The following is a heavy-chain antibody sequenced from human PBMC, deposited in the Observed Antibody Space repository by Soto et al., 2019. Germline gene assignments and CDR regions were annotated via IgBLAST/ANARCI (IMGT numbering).Heavy chain of an antibody. V-gene: IGHV1-46*01. J-gene: IGHJ5*02. CDR2: INPSGGST. CDR1: GYTLTSNY. CDR3: ARVWVAAGTFDP. D-gene: IGHD6-13*01. Sequence: GASVKVSCKASGYTLTSNYMHWVRQAPGQGLEWMGIINPSGGSTSYAQKFQGRVTMTRDTSTSTVYMELSSLRSEDTAVYYCARVWVAAGTFDPWGQGTLVTVSS.